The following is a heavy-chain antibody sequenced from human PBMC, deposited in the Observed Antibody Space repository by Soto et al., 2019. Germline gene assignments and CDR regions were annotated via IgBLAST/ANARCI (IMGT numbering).Heavy chain of an antibody. J-gene: IGHJ4*02. CDR1: GYTFTSYA. V-gene: IGHV1-3*01. Sequence: SVTVSCKASGYTFTSYAMHWVRQAPGQRLEWMGWINAGNGNTKYSQKFQGRVTITRDTSASTAYMELSSLRSEDTAVYYCARVDDYVWGSYQLDYWGQGTLVTVSS. D-gene: IGHD3-16*02. CDR3: ARVDDYVWGSYQLDY. CDR2: INAGNGNT.